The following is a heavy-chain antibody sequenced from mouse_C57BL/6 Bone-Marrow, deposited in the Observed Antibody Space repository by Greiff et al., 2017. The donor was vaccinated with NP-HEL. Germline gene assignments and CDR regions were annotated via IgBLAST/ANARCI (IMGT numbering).Heavy chain of an antibody. Sequence: EVQLVESGGDLVKPGGSLKLSCAASGFTFSSYGMSWVRQTPDKRQEWVATISSGGSYTDYPDSVKGRFTISRDNAKNTQYLQMSSLKSEDTAMYYCARRTTVVADYYAMDYWGQGTSVTVSS. D-gene: IGHD1-1*01. CDR1: GFTFSSYG. CDR2: ISSGGSYT. CDR3: ARRTTVVADYYAMDY. V-gene: IGHV5-6*01. J-gene: IGHJ4*01.